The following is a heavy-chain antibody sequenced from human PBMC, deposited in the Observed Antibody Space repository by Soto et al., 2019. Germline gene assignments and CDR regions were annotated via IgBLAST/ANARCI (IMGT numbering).Heavy chain of an antibody. CDR2: IYYSGMT. CDR1: GGSISSTNHY. D-gene: IGHD3-22*01. Sequence: KPSETLSLTCTVSGGSISSTNHYWGWIRQPPGKGLEWIGDIYYSGMTHYNPSLKSRVTISVDTSKNQFSLKLSSVTAADTAVYYCARHGYYYDSTGYYYFVWGQGTLVTVSS. V-gene: IGHV4-39*01. CDR3: ARHGYYYDSTGYYYFV. J-gene: IGHJ4*02.